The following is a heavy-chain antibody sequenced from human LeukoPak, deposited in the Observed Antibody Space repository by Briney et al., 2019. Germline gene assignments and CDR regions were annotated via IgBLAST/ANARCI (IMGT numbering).Heavy chain of an antibody. V-gene: IGHV3-23*01. CDR2: ISGSGGST. CDR1: RFTFSSYA. CDR3: ANVIMSPSDY. D-gene: IGHD5/OR15-5a*01. Sequence: GGSLRLSCAASRFTFSSYAMSWVRQAPGKGLEWVSAISGSGGSTYYADSVKGRFTISRDNSKNTLYLQMNSLRAEDTAVYYCANVIMSPSDYWGQGTLVTVSS. J-gene: IGHJ4*02.